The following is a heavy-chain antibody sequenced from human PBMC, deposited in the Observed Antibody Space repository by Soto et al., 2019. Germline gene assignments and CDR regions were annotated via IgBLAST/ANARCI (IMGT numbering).Heavy chain of an antibody. D-gene: IGHD3-22*01. CDR1: GYTFTGYY. J-gene: IGHJ4*02. CDR3: ARSLGLYYYDSSGYPDY. CDR2: ISSTTNYI. Sequence: SCKASGYTFTGYYMHWVRQAPGKGLEWVSSISSTTNYIYYGDSMKGRFTISRDNAKNSLYLQMNSLRAEDTAVYYCARSLGLYYYDSSGYPDYWGQGTLVTVSS. V-gene: IGHV3-21*01.